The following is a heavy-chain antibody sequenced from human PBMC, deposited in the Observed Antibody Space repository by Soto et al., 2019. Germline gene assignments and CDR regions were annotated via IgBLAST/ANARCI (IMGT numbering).Heavy chain of an antibody. CDR2: IYPGDSDT. CDR3: ARHYPAVAVTLDY. V-gene: IGHV5-51*01. CDR1: GYSFTTYW. J-gene: IGHJ4*02. D-gene: IGHD6-19*01. Sequence: EVQLVQSGAEVKKPGESLKISCKAFGYSFTTYWIGWVRQMPGKGLEWMGIIYPGDSDTRYSPSFQGQVTISVDKSISIAYLQWSSLKASDTAMYYCARHYPAVAVTLDYWGQGTLVTVSS.